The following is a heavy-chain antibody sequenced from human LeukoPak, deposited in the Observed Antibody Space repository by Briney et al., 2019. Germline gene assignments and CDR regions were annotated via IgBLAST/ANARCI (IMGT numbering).Heavy chain of an antibody. J-gene: IGHJ3*02. CDR3: ANSGGTGPGAFDI. Sequence: TGRSLRLSCAASGFIFDDYAMHWVRQGPGKGLEWVSGISWNSDSIGYADSVKGRFTISRDNAKNSLYLQINSLRTEDTALYYCANSGGTGPGAFDIWGQGTMVTVSS. CDR1: GFIFDDYA. D-gene: IGHD1-26*01. V-gene: IGHV3-9*01. CDR2: ISWNSDSI.